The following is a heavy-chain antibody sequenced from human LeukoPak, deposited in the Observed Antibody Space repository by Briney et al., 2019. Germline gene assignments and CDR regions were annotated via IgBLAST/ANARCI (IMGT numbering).Heavy chain of an antibody. J-gene: IGHJ3*02. CDR2: ISGSGGGT. D-gene: IGHD3-10*01. CDR3: AKDNKFLWFGDDAFDI. CDR1: GFTFSSYA. V-gene: IGHV3-23*01. Sequence: QPGGSLRLSCVVSGFTFSSYAMSWVRQAPGKGLEWVSSISGSGGGTYYADSVKGRFTISRDNSKNTLFLQINSLRAEDTAVYYCAKDNKFLWFGDDAFDIWGQGTMVTVSS.